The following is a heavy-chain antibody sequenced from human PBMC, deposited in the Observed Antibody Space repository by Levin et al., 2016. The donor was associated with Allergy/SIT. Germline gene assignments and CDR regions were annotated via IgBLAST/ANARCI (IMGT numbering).Heavy chain of an antibody. J-gene: IGHJ4*02. Sequence: GESLKISCEASGFTVSTYYMSWVRQAPGKGLEWVSVIYRAGSTYYADSVKGRFSISRDNSKNTLYLQMNNLTAEDTAMFYCVRGSSGWYDPFDYWGQGTLVTVSS. D-gene: IGHD6-19*01. CDR3: VRGSSGWYDPFDY. CDR1: GFTVSTYY. CDR2: IYRAGST. V-gene: IGHV3-66*01.